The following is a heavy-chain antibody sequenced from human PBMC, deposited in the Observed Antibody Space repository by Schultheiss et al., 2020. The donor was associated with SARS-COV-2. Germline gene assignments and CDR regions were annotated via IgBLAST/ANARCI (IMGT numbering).Heavy chain of an antibody. V-gene: IGHV3-74*01. Sequence: GGSLRLSCAASGFTLSTYWMHWVRQAPGKGLVWVSRINSDGSSTSYADSVKGRFTISRDNAKNTLYLQMNSLRAEDTAVYYCASDGSGSYYGWFDPWGQGTLVTVSS. CDR1: GFTLSTYW. J-gene: IGHJ5*02. CDR2: INSDGSST. CDR3: ASDGSGSYYGWFDP. D-gene: IGHD3-10*01.